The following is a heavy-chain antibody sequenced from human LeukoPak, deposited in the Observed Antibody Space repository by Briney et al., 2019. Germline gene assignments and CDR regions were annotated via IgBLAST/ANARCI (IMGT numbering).Heavy chain of an antibody. J-gene: IGHJ4*02. V-gene: IGHV4-38-2*02. Sequence: NPSETLSLTCTVSGYSISSGYYWGWIRQPPGKGLEWIGSIYHSGSTYYNPSLKSRVTISVDTSKNQFSLKLSSVTAADTAVYYCASPGVAAAGLFDYWGQGAQVTVSS. CDR2: IYHSGST. CDR3: ASPGVAAAGLFDY. D-gene: IGHD6-13*01. CDR1: GYSISSGYY.